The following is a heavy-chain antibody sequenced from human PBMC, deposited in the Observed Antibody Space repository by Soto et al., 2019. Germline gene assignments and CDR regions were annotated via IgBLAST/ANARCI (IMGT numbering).Heavy chain of an antibody. V-gene: IGHV3-66*01. CDR3: AKLHYYDSSGYYDY. Sequence: GGSLRLSCAASGFTVSSNYMSWVRQAPGKGLEWVSVIYSGGSAYYADSVKGRFTISRDNSKNTLYLQMNSLRAEDTAVYYCAKLHYYDSSGYYDYWGQGTLVTVSS. J-gene: IGHJ4*02. CDR2: IYSGGSA. D-gene: IGHD3-22*01. CDR1: GFTVSSNY.